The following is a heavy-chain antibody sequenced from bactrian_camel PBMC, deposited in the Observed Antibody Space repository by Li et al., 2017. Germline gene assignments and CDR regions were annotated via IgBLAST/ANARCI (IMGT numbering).Heavy chain of an antibody. D-gene: IGHD3*01. CDR2: FTSDGSI. V-gene: IGHV3S53*01. Sequence: HVQLVESGGGEVQAGGSLKLTCVTSSSVYCVGWFRQAPGEFREGVASFTSDGSISYGDSVKGRFTISQDDAKTTLFLQMNSLKPEDTAMYYCAARVSRCSVDPLRRAPYGNWGQGTQVTVS. CDR3: AARVSRCSVDPLRRAPYGN. J-gene: IGHJ4*01. CDR1: SSVYC.